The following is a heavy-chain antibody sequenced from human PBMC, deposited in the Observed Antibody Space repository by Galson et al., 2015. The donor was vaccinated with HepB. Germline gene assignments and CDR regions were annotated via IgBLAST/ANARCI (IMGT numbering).Heavy chain of an antibody. CDR2: ISWNSGSI. V-gene: IGHV3-9*01. CDR1: GFTFDDYA. CDR3: AKDRGGSYYVAFDI. J-gene: IGHJ3*02. D-gene: IGHD1-26*01. Sequence: SLRLSCAASGFTFDDYAMHWVRQAPGKGLEWVSGISWNSGSIGYADSVKGRFTVSRDNAKNSLYLQMNSPRAEDTALYYCAKDRGGSYYVAFDIWGQGTMVTVSS.